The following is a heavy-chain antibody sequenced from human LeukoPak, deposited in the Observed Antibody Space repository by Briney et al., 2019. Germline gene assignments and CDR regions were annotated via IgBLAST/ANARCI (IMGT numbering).Heavy chain of an antibody. V-gene: IGHV3-23*01. Sequence: GGSLRLSCAASGFTFSSSAMDWVRQAPGRGLEWVSTTSGSGDSTYHADSVEGRFTISRDNSKNTVYLQMNSLRADDTAVYYCVKSRRVGANQRGLSDYWGQGTLVTVSP. CDR1: GFTFSSSA. CDR3: VKSRRVGANQRGLSDY. CDR2: TSGSGDST. D-gene: IGHD1-26*01. J-gene: IGHJ4*02.